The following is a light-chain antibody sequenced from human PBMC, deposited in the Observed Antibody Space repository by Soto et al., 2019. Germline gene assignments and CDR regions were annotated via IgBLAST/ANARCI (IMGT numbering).Light chain of an antibody. Sequence: QSVLTQPASVSGSPGQSIAISCTGASSDIGDYNYVSWYQQHPGKAPELMIYDVGSRPSGVSDRFSGSKSGNTASLTISGLQAEDEADYYCSSYTSSNTLYVFGTGTKVTVL. CDR3: SSYTSSNTLYV. V-gene: IGLV2-14*03. CDR2: DVG. J-gene: IGLJ1*01. CDR1: SSDIGDYNY.